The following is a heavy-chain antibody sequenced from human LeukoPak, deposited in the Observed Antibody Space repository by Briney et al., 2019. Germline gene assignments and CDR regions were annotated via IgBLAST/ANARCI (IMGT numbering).Heavy chain of an antibody. CDR3: ARTGDDYGGNGVDY. V-gene: IGHV4-30-4*01. CDR1: GGSISSGDYY. D-gene: IGHD4-23*01. Sequence: PSETLSLTCTVSGGSISSGDYYWGWIRQPPGKGLEWIGYIYYSGSTYYNPSLKSRVTISVDTSKNQFSLKLSSVTAADTAVYYCARTGDDYGGNGVDYWGQGTLVTVSS. CDR2: IYYSGST. J-gene: IGHJ4*02.